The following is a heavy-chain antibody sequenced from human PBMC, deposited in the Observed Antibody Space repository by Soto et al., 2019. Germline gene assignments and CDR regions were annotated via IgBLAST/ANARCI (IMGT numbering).Heavy chain of an antibody. J-gene: IGHJ5*01. CDR1: GFTFSSYS. Sequence: GGSLILSCAASGFTFSSYSMNWVRQAPGKGLEWVSSISSSSSYIYYADSVKGRFTISRDNNQFSLHLSSVTPDDTAVYYCVRLIGNSWLDSWGQGTPVTVSS. V-gene: IGHV3-21*01. D-gene: IGHD2-8*01. CDR2: ISSSSSYI. CDR3: VRLIGNSWLDS.